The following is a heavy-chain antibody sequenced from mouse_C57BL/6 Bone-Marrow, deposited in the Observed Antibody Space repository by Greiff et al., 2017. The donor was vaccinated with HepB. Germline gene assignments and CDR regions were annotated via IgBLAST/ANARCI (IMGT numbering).Heavy chain of an antibody. V-gene: IGHV6-6*01. D-gene: IGHD2-3*01. Sequence: EVKLMESGGGLVQPGGSMKLSCAASGFTFSDAWMDWVRQSPEKGLEWVAEIRNKANNHATYYAESVKRRFTISRDDSKSSVYLQMNSLRAEDTGIYYCMIYDGYYFDYWGQGTTLTVSS. CDR2: IRNKANNHAT. J-gene: IGHJ2*01. CDR1: GFTFSDAW. CDR3: MIYDGYYFDY.